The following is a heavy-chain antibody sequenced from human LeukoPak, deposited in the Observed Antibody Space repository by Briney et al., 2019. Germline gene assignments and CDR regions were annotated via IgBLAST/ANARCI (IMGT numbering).Heavy chain of an antibody. CDR3: ARGMFTVTTGGF. CDR1: GYTFTGHY. Sequence: ASVKVSCKAPGYTFTGHYMHWVRQAPGQGLEWMGWIDPNSGGTNYAQNLQGRVTMTRDTSISTAYMELSSLTSDDTAVYYCARGMFTVTTGGFWGQGTLVTVSS. V-gene: IGHV1-2*02. CDR2: IDPNSGGT. J-gene: IGHJ4*02. D-gene: IGHD4-17*01.